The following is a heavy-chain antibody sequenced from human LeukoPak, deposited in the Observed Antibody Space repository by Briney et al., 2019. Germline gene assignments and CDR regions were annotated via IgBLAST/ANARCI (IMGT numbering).Heavy chain of an antibody. CDR3: ARDLSKGYSSSWSSYYYYGMDV. CDR2: INPNSGGT. J-gene: IGHJ6*02. CDR1: GYTFTGYY. Sequence: ASVKVSCKASGYTFTGYYMHWVRQAPGQGLEWMGWINPNSGGTNYAQKFQGWVTMTRDTSISTAYMELSRLRSDDTAVYYCARDLSKGYSSSWSSYYYYGMDVWGQGTTVTVSS. D-gene: IGHD6-13*01. V-gene: IGHV1-2*04.